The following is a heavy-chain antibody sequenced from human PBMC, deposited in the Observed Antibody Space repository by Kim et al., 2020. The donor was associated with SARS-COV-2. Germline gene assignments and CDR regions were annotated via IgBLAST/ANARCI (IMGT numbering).Heavy chain of an antibody. V-gene: IGHV4-4*07. Sequence: SETLSLTCTVSGGSISSYYWSWIRQPAGKGLEWVGRIYTSGSTNYNPSLKSRVTISVDTSKNQFSLKLSSVTAAATAVYYCARATGYSSGWYDRTLTYFDYWGQGTLVTVSS. D-gene: IGHD6-19*01. CDR3: ARATGYSSGWYDRTLTYFDY. CDR1: GGSISSYY. CDR2: IYTSGST. J-gene: IGHJ4*02.